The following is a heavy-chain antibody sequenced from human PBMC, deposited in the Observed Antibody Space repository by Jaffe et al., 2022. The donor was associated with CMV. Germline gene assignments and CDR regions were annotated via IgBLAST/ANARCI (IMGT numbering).Heavy chain of an antibody. V-gene: IGHV4-59*08. CDR3: ARLYDYVWGSYRPHFDY. Sequence: QVQLQESGPGLVKPSETLSLTCTVSGGSISSYYWSWIRQPPGKGLEWIGYIYYSGSTNYNPSLKSRVTISVDTSKNQFSLKLSSVTAADTAVYYCARLYDYVWGSYRPHFDYWGQGTLVTVSS. CDR1: GGSISSYY. J-gene: IGHJ4*02. D-gene: IGHD3-16*02. CDR2: IYYSGST.